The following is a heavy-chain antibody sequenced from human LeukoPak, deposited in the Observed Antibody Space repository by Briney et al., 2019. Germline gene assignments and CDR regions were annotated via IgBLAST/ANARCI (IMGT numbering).Heavy chain of an antibody. D-gene: IGHD3/OR15-3a*01. J-gene: IGHJ4*02. V-gene: IGHV4-59*08. CDR3: ARHGTGTGYPLDY. Sequence: SETLSLTCTVSGGSISSYYWSWLRQSPGKGLEWIAYGHYSGTTNYNPSLKSRVTISVDTSKNQFSLKLTSVSAADTAMYYCARHGTGTGYPLDYWGLGTLVTVSS. CDR2: GHYSGTT. CDR1: GGSISSYY.